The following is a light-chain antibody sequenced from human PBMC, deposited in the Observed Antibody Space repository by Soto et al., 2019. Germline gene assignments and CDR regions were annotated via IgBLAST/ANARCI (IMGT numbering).Light chain of an antibody. CDR1: SGSIAHNY. CDR3: QSFDSNDWV. Sequence: NFMLTQPHSVSESPGKMVTISCTRSSGSIAHNYVQWYQQRPGSAPTTMIYQDNHRASGVADRFSGSIDSSSNSASLTISGLKTEDEADYYCQSFDSNDWVFGGGTKLTVL. J-gene: IGLJ3*02. CDR2: QDN. V-gene: IGLV6-57*04.